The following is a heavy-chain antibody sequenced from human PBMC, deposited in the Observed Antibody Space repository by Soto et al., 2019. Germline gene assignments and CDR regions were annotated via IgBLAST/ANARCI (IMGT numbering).Heavy chain of an antibody. J-gene: IGHJ4*02. CDR1: GFTFSSYS. CDR2: ISYDGSNK. V-gene: IGHV3-30-3*01. D-gene: IGHD6-19*01. CDR3: AREKNSSGRKPAYFDY. Sequence: GGSLRLSGAASGFTFSSYSMHWVRQAPGKGLEWVAVISYDGSNKYYADSVKGRFTISRDNSKNTLYLQMNSLRAEDTAVYYCAREKNSSGRKPAYFDYWGQGTLVTVSS.